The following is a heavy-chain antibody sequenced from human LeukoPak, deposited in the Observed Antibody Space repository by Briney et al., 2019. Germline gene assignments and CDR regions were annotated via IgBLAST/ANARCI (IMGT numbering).Heavy chain of an antibody. CDR2: INPNSGGT. V-gene: IGHV1-2*04. J-gene: IGHJ6*04. D-gene: IGHD5-12*01. Sequence: ASVKVSCKASGYTFTGYYMHWVRQAPGQGLEWMGWINPNSGGTNYAQKFQGWVTMTRDTSISTAYMELSRLRSDDTAVYYCARDLVVATESGYYYYGMDVWGKGTTVTVSS. CDR1: GYTFTGYY. CDR3: ARDLVVATESGYYYYGMDV.